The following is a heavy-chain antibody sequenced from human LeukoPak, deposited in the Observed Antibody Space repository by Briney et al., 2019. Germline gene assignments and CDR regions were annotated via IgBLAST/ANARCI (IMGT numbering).Heavy chain of an antibody. CDR2: IYYSGSA. CDR3: ARRLAGTEDY. CDR1: GGPISSSSYY. D-gene: IGHD6-13*01. Sequence: SETLSLTCTVSGGPISSSSYYWGWIRQPPGKGLEWIGSIYYSGSAYYNPSLKSRVTISVDTSRNQFSLKLSSVTAADTAVYYCARRLAGTEDYWGQGTLVTVSS. J-gene: IGHJ4*02. V-gene: IGHV4-39*01.